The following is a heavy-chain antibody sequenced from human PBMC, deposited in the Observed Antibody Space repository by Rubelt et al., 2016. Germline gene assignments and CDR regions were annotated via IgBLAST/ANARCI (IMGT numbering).Heavy chain of an antibody. D-gene: IGHD1-1*01. V-gene: IGHV4-39*01. CDR1: GGSISRSGYY. CDR2: IYSSGTT. Sequence: QVQLQESGPGLVKPSGTLSLTCTVSGGSISRSGYYWGWIRQPPGKRLEWVGTIYSSGTTYYNPSLKSRVTISVHTSKNQGHVKLGLVTAAEQACYYCARHKGTHFRSTFDYWGQGTLVTVSS. J-gene: IGHJ4*02. CDR3: ARHKGTHFRSTFDY.